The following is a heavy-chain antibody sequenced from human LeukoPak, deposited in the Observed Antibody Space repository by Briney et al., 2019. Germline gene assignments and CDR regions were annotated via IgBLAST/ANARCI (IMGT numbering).Heavy chain of an antibody. Sequence: GGSLRLSCAASGFTFSSYAMSWVRQAPGKGLEWVSGISGSGDSTYSADSVKGRFTISRDNSKNTLYLQMNSLRAEDTAVYYCAREVDTAMAIDYWGQGTLVTVSS. CDR3: AREVDTAMAIDY. J-gene: IGHJ4*02. V-gene: IGHV3-23*01. CDR2: ISGSGDST. CDR1: GFTFSSYA. D-gene: IGHD5-18*01.